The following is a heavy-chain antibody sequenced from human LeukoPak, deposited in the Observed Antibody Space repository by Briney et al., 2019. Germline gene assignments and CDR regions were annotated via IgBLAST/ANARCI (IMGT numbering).Heavy chain of an antibody. Sequence: SETLSLTCTISGGSVSSSSYHWGWIRQPPGKGLEWIGSVFYSGSTYYNPSLKSRVTMSVDTSKNQFSLKLSSVIAADTAVYYCARLWSTDCSGGSCPHQPNYWGQGTLVTVSS. J-gene: IGHJ4*02. CDR1: GGSVSSSSYH. CDR3: ARLWSTDCSGGSCPHQPNY. V-gene: IGHV4-39*01. CDR2: VFYSGST. D-gene: IGHD2-15*01.